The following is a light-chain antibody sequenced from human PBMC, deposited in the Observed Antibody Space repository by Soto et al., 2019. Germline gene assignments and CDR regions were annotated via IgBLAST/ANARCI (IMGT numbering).Light chain of an antibody. CDR1: QSISSW. J-gene: IGKJ1*01. CDR3: QQYNSYSWT. V-gene: IGKV1-5*01. CDR2: DAS. Sequence: DIQMTQSPSTLSASVGDRVTITCRASQSISSWLAWYQQKPGKAPTLLIYDASSLESGVTSRFSGSGSGTEFTLTISSLQPDDFATYYCQQYNSYSWTFGQGTKVEIK.